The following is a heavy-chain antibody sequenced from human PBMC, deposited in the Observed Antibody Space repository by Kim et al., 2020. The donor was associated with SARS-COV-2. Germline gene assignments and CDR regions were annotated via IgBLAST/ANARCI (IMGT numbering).Heavy chain of an antibody. CDR3: AKAGGDYFNWFDP. CDR1: GFTFDDYA. J-gene: IGHJ5*02. Sequence: GGSLRLSCAASGFTFDDYAMHWVRQAPGKGLEWVSGISWNSGSIGYADSVKGRFTISRDNAKNSLYLQMNSLRAEDTALYYCAKAGGDYFNWFDPWGQGTLVTVSS. V-gene: IGHV3-9*01. CDR2: ISWNSGSI. D-gene: IGHD4-17*01.